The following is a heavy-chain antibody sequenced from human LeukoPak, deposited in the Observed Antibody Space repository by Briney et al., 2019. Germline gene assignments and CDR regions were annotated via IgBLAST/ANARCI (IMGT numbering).Heavy chain of an antibody. Sequence: PGGSLRLSRAASGFTFSSYAMSWVRQAPGKGLEWVSAISGSGGSTYYADSVKGRFTISRDNSKNTLYLQMNSLRAEDTAVYYCAKDKGGYSSGQTQNCFDYWGQGTLVTVSS. CDR1: GFTFSSYA. D-gene: IGHD6-19*01. CDR2: ISGSGGST. J-gene: IGHJ4*02. V-gene: IGHV3-23*01. CDR3: AKDKGGYSSGQTQNCFDY.